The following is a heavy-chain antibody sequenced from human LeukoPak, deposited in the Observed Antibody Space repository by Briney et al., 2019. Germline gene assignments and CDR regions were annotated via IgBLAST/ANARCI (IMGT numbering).Heavy chain of an antibody. D-gene: IGHD2-15*01. CDR3: TRDHCRGDNCPSFDY. J-gene: IGHJ4*02. CDR1: GYTFTSFG. CDR2: IGAYNGDT. Sequence: ASVKVSCKPSGYTFTSFGISWVRQAPEQGLEWMGWIGAYNGDTNYAQKFQGRVTMTTDTSTSTAYMDLRSLRSDDTAVYYCTRDHCRGDNCPSFDYWGQGTLVTLSS. V-gene: IGHV1-18*04.